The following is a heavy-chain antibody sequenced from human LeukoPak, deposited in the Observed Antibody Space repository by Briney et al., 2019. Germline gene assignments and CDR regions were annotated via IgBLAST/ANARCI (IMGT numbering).Heavy chain of an antibody. Sequence: PSETLSLTCAVYGGSFSGYYWSWIRQPPGKGLEWIGEIYYSGRAYYNSSLKSRLTISVDTSWNQFSLTLVSVTAADTGVYYCARRRYYDSTGYLDWGQGTLVFVST. J-gene: IGHJ1*01. CDR2: IYYSGRA. V-gene: IGHV4-34*01. CDR1: GGSFSGYY. D-gene: IGHD3-22*01. CDR3: ARRRYYDSTGYLD.